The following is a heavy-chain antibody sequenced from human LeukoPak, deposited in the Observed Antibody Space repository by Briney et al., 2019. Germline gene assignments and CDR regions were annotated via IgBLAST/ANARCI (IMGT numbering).Heavy chain of an antibody. CDR1: GFTFSSFV. V-gene: IGHV3-30-3*01. J-gene: IGHJ3*02. D-gene: IGHD4-17*01. CDR2: ISYDGSNK. CDR3: ARDYGDYGGTFDI. Sequence: QPGGSLRLSCAASGFTFSSFVIHWVRQAPGKALEWVAVISYDGSNKYYADSVKGRFTISRDNSKNTLYLRMNSLRPEDTAVYYCARDYGDYGGTFDIWGRGTMVTVSS.